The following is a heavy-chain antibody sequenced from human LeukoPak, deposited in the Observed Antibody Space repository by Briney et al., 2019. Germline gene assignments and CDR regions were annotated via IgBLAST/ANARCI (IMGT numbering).Heavy chain of an antibody. J-gene: IGHJ5*02. CDR1: GYTFTGYY. CDR2: INPNSGGT. Sequence: GASVKVSCKASGYTFTGYYMHWVRQAPGQGLEWMGRINPNSGGTNYAQKFQGRVAMTRDTSISTAYMELSRLRSDDTAVYYCALYYDFWSGYPWFDPWGQGTLVTVSS. D-gene: IGHD3-3*01. CDR3: ALYYDFWSGYPWFDP. V-gene: IGHV1-2*06.